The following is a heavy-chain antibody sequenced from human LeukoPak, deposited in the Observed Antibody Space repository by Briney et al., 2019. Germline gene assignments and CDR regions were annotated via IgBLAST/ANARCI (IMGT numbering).Heavy chain of an antibody. CDR1: GGSISSSSYY. CDR2: ISSSGSTI. V-gene: IGHV3-11*04. J-gene: IGHJ3*02. Sequence: LSLTCTVSGGSISSSSYYWGWIRQPPGKGLEWVSYISSSGSTIYYADSVKGRFTISRDNAKNSLYLQMNSLRAEDTAVYYCARDGYYYDSSGYYYESGVRAFDIWGQGTMVTVSS. D-gene: IGHD3-22*01. CDR3: ARDGYYYDSSGYYYESGVRAFDI.